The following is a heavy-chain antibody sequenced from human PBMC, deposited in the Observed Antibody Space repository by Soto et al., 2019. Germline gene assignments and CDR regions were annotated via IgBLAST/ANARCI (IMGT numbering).Heavy chain of an antibody. CDR1: GFTVSTNY. V-gene: IGHV3-66*04. J-gene: IGHJ5*02. CDR2: IFPNGNA. CDR3: SRHLDSIS. D-gene: IGHD3-3*02. Sequence: EVQLMQAGGGLVQPGGSLRLYCAASGFTVSTNYMTWVCQAPGRGLEWVSLIFPNGNAYYSYSVKGRFTISRDNTKNTLYLQMNSLRVEDTAVYYCSRHLDSISWGQGPLVTVSS.